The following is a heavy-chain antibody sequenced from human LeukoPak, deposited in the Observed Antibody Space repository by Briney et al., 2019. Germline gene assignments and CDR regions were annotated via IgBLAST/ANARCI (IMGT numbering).Heavy chain of an antibody. Sequence: SETLSLTCTVSGGSISSYYWSWIRQPAGEGLEWIGRVYTSGSTNYNPSLKSRVTMSVDTSKNQFSLKLSSVTAADTAVYYCARVSPYYYGSGSYYSYGMDVWGLGTTVTVSS. V-gene: IGHV4-4*07. CDR3: ARVSPYYYGSGSYYSYGMDV. D-gene: IGHD3-10*01. J-gene: IGHJ6*02. CDR1: GGSISSYY. CDR2: VYTSGST.